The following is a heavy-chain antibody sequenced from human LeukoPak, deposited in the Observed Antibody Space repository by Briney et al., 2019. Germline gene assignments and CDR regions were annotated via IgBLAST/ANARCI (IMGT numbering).Heavy chain of an antibody. V-gene: IGHV5-51*01. CDR1: GYSFTSYW. D-gene: IGHD4-17*01. CDR3: ARHGIGYGDSPSKKGFDP. J-gene: IGHJ5*02. CDR2: IYPGDSDT. Sequence: GESLKTSCKGSGYSFTSYWIGWVRQMPGKGLEWMGIIYPGDSDTRYSPSFQGQVTISADKSISTAYLQWSSLKASDTAMYYCARHGIGYGDSPSKKGFDPWGQGTLVTVSS.